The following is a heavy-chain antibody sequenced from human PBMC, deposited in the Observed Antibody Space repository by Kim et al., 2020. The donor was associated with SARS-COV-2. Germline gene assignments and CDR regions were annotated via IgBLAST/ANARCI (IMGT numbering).Heavy chain of an antibody. Sequence: SETLSLTCTVSGDSVSRYYWSWIRQPPGKGLEWIGYIFYNGNNNSNPSVKSRVTMSLDTSKNQFSLNLTSVTAADTAVYYCARCRGAYCKAYLDSWGQGIQVTVSS. J-gene: IGHJ5*01. CDR2: IFYNGNN. D-gene: IGHD2-21*01. V-gene: IGHV4-59*02. CDR1: GDSVSRYY. CDR3: ARCRGAYCKAYLDS.